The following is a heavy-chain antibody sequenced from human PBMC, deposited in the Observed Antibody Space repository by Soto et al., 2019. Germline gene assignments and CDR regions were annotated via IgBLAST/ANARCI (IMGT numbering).Heavy chain of an antibody. CDR1: GDSISNLDYF. CDR2: IYKSATT. D-gene: IGHD7-27*01. CDR3: ARGRYCLTGRCFPNWFDS. J-gene: IGHJ5*01. V-gene: IGHV4-30-4*01. Sequence: LSLTCSVSGDSISNLDYFWAWIRQPPGQALEYIGYIYKSATTYYNPSFESRVAISADTSKSQFSLNVTSVTAADTAVYFCARGRYCLTGRCFPNWFDSWGQGALVTVSS.